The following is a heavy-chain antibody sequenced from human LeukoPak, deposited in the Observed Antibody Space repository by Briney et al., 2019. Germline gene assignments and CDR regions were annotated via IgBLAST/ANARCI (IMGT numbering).Heavy chain of an antibody. J-gene: IGHJ6*03. CDR2: LYHSDSI. CDR3: ARQHDSYHYYYVDV. CDR1: GYSISSGYY. D-gene: IGHD6-13*01. Sequence: SETLSLTCAVSGYSISSGYYWIWSRQPPGKGLEWTGSLYHSDSIYYNQSIESRVTMSVDTSKNQFSLKLSFVTAADTAVYYCARQHDSYHYYYVDVWGTGTTVTVSS. V-gene: IGHV4-38-2*01.